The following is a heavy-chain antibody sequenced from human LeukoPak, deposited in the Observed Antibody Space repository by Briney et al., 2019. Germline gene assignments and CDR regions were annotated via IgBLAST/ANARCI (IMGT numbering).Heavy chain of an antibody. CDR2: IHYTGST. J-gene: IGHJ4*02. Sequence: PSETLSLTCTVCGGSISGYYWSWIRQPPGKGLQFIGYIHYTGSTNYNPSLESRVTLSVDTSKNQFSLKLRSVTAADTAVYYCARLSKDTVVLPAAMAHYFDYWGQGTLVTVSS. D-gene: IGHD2-2*01. CDR1: GGSISGYY. CDR3: ARLSKDTVVLPAAMAHYFDY. V-gene: IGHV4-59*08.